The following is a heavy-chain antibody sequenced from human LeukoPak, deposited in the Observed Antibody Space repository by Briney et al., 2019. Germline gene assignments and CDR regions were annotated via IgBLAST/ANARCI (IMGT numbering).Heavy chain of an antibody. Sequence: GKSLRLSCAASGFTFNSYGMHWVRQAPGKGLEWVALIWYDGSKKYYADSVKGRFTISRDNSKNTLYLRMSSLRAEDTAVLYCVRDFGSGYYLDYWGQGTLVTVSS. CDR1: GFTFNSYG. J-gene: IGHJ4*02. D-gene: IGHD3-10*01. CDR3: VRDFGSGYYLDY. V-gene: IGHV3-33*01. CDR2: IWYDGSKK.